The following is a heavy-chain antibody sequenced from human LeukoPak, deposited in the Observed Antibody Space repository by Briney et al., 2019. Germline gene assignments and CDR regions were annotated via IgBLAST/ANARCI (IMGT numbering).Heavy chain of an antibody. CDR2: ISAYNGNT. CDR1: GYTFTSYG. D-gene: IGHD3-10*01. V-gene: IGHV1-18*01. Sequence: GASVKVSCKASGYTFTSYGISWVRQAPGQGLEWMGWISAYNGNTNYAQKLQGRVTMTTDTSTSTAYMEPRSLRSDDTAVYYCARGPYYYGSGSLGFVDYWGQGTLVTVSS. J-gene: IGHJ4*02. CDR3: ARGPYYYGSGSLGFVDY.